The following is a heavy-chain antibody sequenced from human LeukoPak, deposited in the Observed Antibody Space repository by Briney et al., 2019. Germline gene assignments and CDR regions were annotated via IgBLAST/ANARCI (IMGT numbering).Heavy chain of an antibody. CDR1: GFTFSSYG. J-gene: IGHJ6*03. V-gene: IGHV3-30*18. Sequence: PGGSLRLSCAASGFTFSSYGMHWVRQAPGKGLEWVAVISYDGSNKYYADSVKGRFTISRDNSKNTLYLQMNSLRAEDTAVYYCAKDKLLWFGAPPLLGYMDVWGKGTTVTISS. CDR2: ISYDGSNK. CDR3: AKDKLLWFGAPPLLGYMDV. D-gene: IGHD3-10*01.